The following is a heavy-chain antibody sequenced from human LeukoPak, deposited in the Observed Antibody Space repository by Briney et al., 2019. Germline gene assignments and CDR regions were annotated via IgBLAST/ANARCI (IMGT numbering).Heavy chain of an antibody. CDR3: ARDSFRDGDYPH. V-gene: IGHV3-30-3*01. J-gene: IGHJ4*02. Sequence: GGSLRLSCAASGFTFSSYPMHWVRQAPGKGLEWVAVISYDGSNKYYADSVKGRFTISRDNSKNTLYLQMNSLRAEDTAVYYCARDSFRDGDYPHWGQGTLVTVSS. D-gene: IGHD4-17*01. CDR1: GFTFSSYP. CDR2: ISYDGSNK.